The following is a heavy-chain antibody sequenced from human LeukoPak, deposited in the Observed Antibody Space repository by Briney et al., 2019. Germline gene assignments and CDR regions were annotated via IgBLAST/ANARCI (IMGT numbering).Heavy chain of an antibody. CDR3: AHSGSYYGVYFDY. CDR1: GFTFSSYA. J-gene: IGHJ4*02. D-gene: IGHD1-26*01. V-gene: IGHV3-23*01. CDR2: ISGSGGST. Sequence: GSLRLSCAASGFTFSSYAMSWVRQAPGKGLEWVSAISGSGGSTYYADSVKGRFTISRDNSKNTLYLQMNSLRAEDTAVYYCAHSGSYYGVYFDYWGQGTLVTVSS.